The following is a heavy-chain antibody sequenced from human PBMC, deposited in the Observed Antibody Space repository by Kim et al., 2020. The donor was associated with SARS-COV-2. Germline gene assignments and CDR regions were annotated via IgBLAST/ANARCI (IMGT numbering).Heavy chain of an antibody. D-gene: IGHD3-3*01. CDR3: ARDYHRQPVFGFYDFWKHYNWFDP. CDR2: IYTSGST. V-gene: IGHV4-4*07. J-gene: IGHJ5*02. CDR1: GGSISSYY. Sequence: SETLSLTCTVSGGSISSYYWSWIRQPAGKGLEWIGRIYTSGSTNYNPSLKSRVTMSVDTSKNQFSLKLSSVTAADTAVYYCARDYHRQPVFGFYDFWKHYNWFDPWGQGTLVTVSS.